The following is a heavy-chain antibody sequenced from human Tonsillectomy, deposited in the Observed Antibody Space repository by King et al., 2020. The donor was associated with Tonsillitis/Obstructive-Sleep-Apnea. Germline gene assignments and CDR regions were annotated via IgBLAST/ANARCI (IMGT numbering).Heavy chain of an antibody. V-gene: IGHV4-59*08. D-gene: IGHD4-17*01. CDR3: ARLLSSSGDSVDY. Sequence: QLQESGPGLVKPSETLSLTCTVSGGSISSNYWSWIRQPPGKGLEWIGYIHYSGSTNYNPSLKSRVTISVDTSKNQFSLKLSSVTAADTAVYYCARLLSSSGDSVDYWGQGTLVTVSS. J-gene: IGHJ4*02. CDR2: IHYSGST. CDR1: GGSISSNY.